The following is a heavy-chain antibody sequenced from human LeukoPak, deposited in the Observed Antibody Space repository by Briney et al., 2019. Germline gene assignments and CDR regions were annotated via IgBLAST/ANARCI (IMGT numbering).Heavy chain of an antibody. V-gene: IGHV3-21*01. Sequence: PGGSLRLSCAASGFAFSSYTMSWVRQAPGKGLEWVSSISSSSRYIYYADSMKGRFTISRDNAKNSLHLQMNSLRAEDTAVYYCARDGVDTATYFDYWGQGTLVTVSS. J-gene: IGHJ4*02. CDR2: ISSSSRYI. D-gene: IGHD5-18*01. CDR3: ARDGVDTATYFDY. CDR1: GFAFSSYT.